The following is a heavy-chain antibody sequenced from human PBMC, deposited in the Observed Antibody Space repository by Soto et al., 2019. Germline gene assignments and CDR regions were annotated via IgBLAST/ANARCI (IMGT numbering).Heavy chain of an antibody. Sequence: EVQLLESGGGLVQPGGSLRLSCAASGFTFTSDAMSWVRQAPGKGLEWVSGISGGGGSTYYADSVKGRFTISRDNSKNTLYLQMNSPRAEDTAVYYCAKAGVYDILTGYRNRFDPWGQGTLVTVSS. CDR2: ISGGGGST. D-gene: IGHD3-9*01. CDR1: GFTFTSDA. V-gene: IGHV3-23*01. CDR3: AKAGVYDILTGYRNRFDP. J-gene: IGHJ5*02.